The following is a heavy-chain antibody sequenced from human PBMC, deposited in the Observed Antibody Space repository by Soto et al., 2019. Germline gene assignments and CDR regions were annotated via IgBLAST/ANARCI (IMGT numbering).Heavy chain of an antibody. CDR2: ISSSSSYI. Sequence: GGSLRLSCAASGFTFSSYSMNWVRQAPGKGLEWVSSISSSSSYIYYADSVKGRFTISRDNAKNSLYLQMNSLRAEDTAVYYCARDIQSSSWYEVYYYYGMDVWGQRTTVTVSS. CDR1: GFTFSSYS. V-gene: IGHV3-21*01. CDR3: ARDIQSSSWYEVYYYYGMDV. J-gene: IGHJ6*02. D-gene: IGHD6-13*01.